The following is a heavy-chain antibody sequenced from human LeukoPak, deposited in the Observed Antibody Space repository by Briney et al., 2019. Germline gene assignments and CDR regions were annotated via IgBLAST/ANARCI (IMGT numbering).Heavy chain of an antibody. Sequence: PGGSLRLSCAASGFTFNSYGMSWVRQAPGKGLEWVASIREDGSEKTSVDSVKGRFTISRDNAKNSLSLQMNSLRAEDTAVYYCARPLMYYYGSETYFWFDPWGQGTLVTVSS. J-gene: IGHJ5*02. V-gene: IGHV3-7*01. CDR3: ARPLMYYYGSETYFWFDP. CDR1: GFTFNSYG. D-gene: IGHD3-10*01. CDR2: IREDGSEK.